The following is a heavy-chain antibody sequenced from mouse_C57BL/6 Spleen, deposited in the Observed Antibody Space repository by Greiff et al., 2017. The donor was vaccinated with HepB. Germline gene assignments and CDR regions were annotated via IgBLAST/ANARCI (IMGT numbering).Heavy chain of an antibody. V-gene: IGHV5-6*02. CDR3: ARRDYGSYYFDY. CDR1: GFTFSSYG. J-gene: IGHJ2*01. Sequence: EVKLMESGGDLVKPGGSLKLSCAASGFTFSSYGMSWVRQTPDKRLEWVATISSGGSYTYYPDSVKGRFTISRDNAKNTLYLQMSSLKSEDTAMYYCARRDYGSYYFDYWGQGTTLTVSS. D-gene: IGHD1-1*01. CDR2: ISSGGSYT.